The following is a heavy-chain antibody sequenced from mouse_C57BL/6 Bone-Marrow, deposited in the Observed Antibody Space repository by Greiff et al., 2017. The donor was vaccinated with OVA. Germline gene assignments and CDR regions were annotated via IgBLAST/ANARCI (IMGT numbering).Heavy chain of an antibody. CDR2: IDPNSGGT. V-gene: IGHV1-72*01. Sequence: QVQLQQPGAELVKPGASVKLSCKASGYTFTSYWMHWVKQRPGRGLEWIGRIDPNSGGTKYNEKFKSKATLTVDKPSSTAYMQLSSLTSEDSAVYYCARWVITTVVARYFDVWGTGTTVTVSS. CDR3: ARWVITTVVARYFDV. D-gene: IGHD1-1*01. CDR1: GYTFTSYW. J-gene: IGHJ1*03.